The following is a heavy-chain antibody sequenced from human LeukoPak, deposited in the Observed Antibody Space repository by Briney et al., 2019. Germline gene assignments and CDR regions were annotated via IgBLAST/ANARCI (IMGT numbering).Heavy chain of an antibody. CDR3: ARHYGGLDDY. V-gene: IGHV1-69*08. CDR2: IIPIVGTT. CDR1: GYTFTSYY. J-gene: IGHJ4*02. Sequence: ASVKVSCKASGYTFTSYYMHWVRQAPGQGLEWMGRIIPIVGTTNYAQNFQGRVTITADKSTSSVYMELSSLRSDDTAVYYCARHYGGLDDYWGQGTLVIVSS. D-gene: IGHD4-23*01.